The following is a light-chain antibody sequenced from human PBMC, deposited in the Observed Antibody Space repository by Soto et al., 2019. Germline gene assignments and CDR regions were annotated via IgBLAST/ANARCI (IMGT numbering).Light chain of an antibody. Sequence: DIQMTQSPSTLTAPVDDRVTITCRASQSISSWLAWYQQKPVKAPKLLIYDASSLKSGVPSRFSGSGSGTEFTLTISSLQPDDFATYYCQHYNSYTWTFGQGTKV. V-gene: IGKV1-5*01. J-gene: IGKJ1*01. CDR2: DAS. CDR1: QSISSW. CDR3: QHYNSYTWT.